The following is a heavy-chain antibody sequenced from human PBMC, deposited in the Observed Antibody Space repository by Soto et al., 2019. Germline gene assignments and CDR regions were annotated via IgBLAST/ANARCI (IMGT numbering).Heavy chain of an antibody. CDR1: GFTFDDYA. Sequence: GGSLRLSCAASGFTFDDYAMHWVRQAPGKGLEWVSGISWNSGSIGYADSVKGRFTISRDNAKNSLYLQMNSLRAEDTALYYCAKDSLNNWNYLREYYFDYWGQGTLVTVSS. CDR2: ISWNSGSI. V-gene: IGHV3-9*01. D-gene: IGHD1-7*01. J-gene: IGHJ4*02. CDR3: AKDSLNNWNYLREYYFDY.